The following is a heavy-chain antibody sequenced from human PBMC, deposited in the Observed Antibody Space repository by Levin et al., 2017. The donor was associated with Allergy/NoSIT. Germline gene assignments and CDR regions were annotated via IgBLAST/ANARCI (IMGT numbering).Heavy chain of an antibody. CDR3: ARDLRVYDSSGYYAFDI. V-gene: IGHV3-48*01. D-gene: IGHD3-22*01. CDR1: GFTFSGYN. J-gene: IGHJ3*02. Sequence: GESLKISCAASGFTFSGYNMNWLRQAPGKGLEWVSYISISSNTIYYADSVKGRFTISRDNAKNSLYLQMNSLRAEDTAVYYCARDLRVYDSSGYYAFDIWGQGTMVTVSS. CDR2: ISISSNTI.